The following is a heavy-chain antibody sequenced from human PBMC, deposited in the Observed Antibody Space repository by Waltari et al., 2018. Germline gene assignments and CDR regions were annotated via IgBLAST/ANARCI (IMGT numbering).Heavy chain of an antibody. V-gene: IGHV3-23*01. CDR2: ITASGGSA. CDR3: AKDFGASIQPFDH. D-gene: IGHD3-3*01. J-gene: IGHJ4*02. Sequence: EVKLLDSGGGLVQPGGSLKLSCIASGFTFEEYVMNWVRQAPGKGLEWVSGITASGGSAYHADSVKGRFTISRDNAKNILFLEMTSLGVEDTALYYCAKDFGASIQPFDHWGQGTLVSVSS. CDR1: GFTFEEYV.